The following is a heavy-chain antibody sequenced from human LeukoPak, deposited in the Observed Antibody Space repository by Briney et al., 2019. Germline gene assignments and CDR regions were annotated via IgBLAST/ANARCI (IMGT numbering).Heavy chain of an antibody. CDR2: IYYSGST. V-gene: IGHV4-38-2*01. D-gene: IGHD3-16*01. Sequence: GSLRLSCAASGFTFSSYAMSWVRQAPGKGLEWIGSIYYSGSTYYNPSLKSRVTISVDTSKNQFSLKLSSVTAADTAVYHCARRRGSYYDYWGQGTLVTVSS. CDR3: ARRRGSYYDY. J-gene: IGHJ4*02. CDR1: GFTFSSYA.